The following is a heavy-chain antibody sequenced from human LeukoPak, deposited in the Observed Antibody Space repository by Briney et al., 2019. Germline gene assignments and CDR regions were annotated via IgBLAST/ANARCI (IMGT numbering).Heavy chain of an antibody. Sequence: SQTLSLTCTVSGGSISSGDYYWSGIRQPPGKGLEWIGYIYYSGSTYYNPSLKSRVTISVGTSKNQFSLKLSSVTAADTAVYYCARDVVVPAANYYYYYYMDVWGKGTTVTVSS. CDR3: ARDVVVPAANYYYYYYMDV. CDR2: IYYSGST. V-gene: IGHV4-30-4*08. CDR1: GGSISSGDYY. J-gene: IGHJ6*03. D-gene: IGHD2-2*01.